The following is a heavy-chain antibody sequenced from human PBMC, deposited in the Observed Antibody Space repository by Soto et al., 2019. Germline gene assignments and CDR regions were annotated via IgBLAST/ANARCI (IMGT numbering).Heavy chain of an antibody. J-gene: IGHJ6*03. CDR3: ASSLVINVPPTDYYYYYYMDV. V-gene: IGHV3-23*01. CDR1: EFTFSNYA. CDR2: ISYSGGST. D-gene: IGHD3-22*01. Sequence: GGSLRLSCAASEFTFSNYAMSWVRQAPGKGLEWVVSISYSGGSTYYADSVKGRFTISRDNSKNTLYLQMNSLRAEDTAVYYCASSLVINVPPTDYYYYYYMDVWGKGTTVTVSS.